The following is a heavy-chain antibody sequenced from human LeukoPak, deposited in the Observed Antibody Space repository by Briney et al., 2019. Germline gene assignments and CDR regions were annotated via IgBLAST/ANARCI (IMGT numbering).Heavy chain of an antibody. J-gene: IGHJ4*02. CDR2: IYPGDSDT. CDR3: ARRLGYCSGGSCYDYYFDY. Sequence: GESLKISCKGSGYSFTSYWIGWERQMPGKGLEWMGIIYPGDSDTRYSPSFQGQVTISADKSISTAYLQWSSLKASDTAMYYCARRLGYCSGGSCYDYYFDYWGQGTLVTVSS. CDR1: GYSFTSYW. D-gene: IGHD2-15*01. V-gene: IGHV5-51*01.